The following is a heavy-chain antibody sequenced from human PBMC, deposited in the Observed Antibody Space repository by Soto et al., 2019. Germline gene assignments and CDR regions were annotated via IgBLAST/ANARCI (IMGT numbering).Heavy chain of an antibody. J-gene: IGHJ5*02. D-gene: IGHD4-17*01. CDR1: GDSISDTRYY. CDR3: ERKVSGDYLGGNWFDT. V-gene: IGHV4-39*01. CDR2: ISHDGHA. Sequence: SETLSLTCSVLGDSISDTRYYWGWIRQSPEKGLEWIGSISHDGHAYYNPSLKSRVTLFADTSRNQFSLKMKSVTVADTALYFCERKVSGDYLGGNWFDTWGQGALVTVSS.